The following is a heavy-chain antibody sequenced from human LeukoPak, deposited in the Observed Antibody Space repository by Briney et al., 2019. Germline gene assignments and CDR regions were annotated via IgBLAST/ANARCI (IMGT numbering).Heavy chain of an antibody. D-gene: IGHD6-6*01. CDR3: ARGWTYSSSSPHYFDY. CDR2: IYTSGST. V-gene: IGHV4-4*07. Sequence: SETLSLTCTVSGGSISSYYWSWIRQPAGKGLEWIGRIYTSGSTSYNASLKSRVSMSVDTSKNQFSLKLSSVTAADTAVYYCARGWTYSSSSPHYFDYWGQGTLVTVSS. CDR1: GGSISSYY. J-gene: IGHJ4*02.